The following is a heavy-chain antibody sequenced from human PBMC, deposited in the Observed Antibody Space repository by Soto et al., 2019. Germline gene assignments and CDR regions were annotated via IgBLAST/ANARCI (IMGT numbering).Heavy chain of an antibody. CDR1: GGSVTSDEDY. Sequence: SETLSLTCTVSGGSVTSDEDYWTWISQSSGKGREGIGYISNSGSTGYNPSLQTRLSMSVDRSKNQFTLRLTSVTAADTAVYFCATESGSTYGYFDHWGQGTQVTVSS. D-gene: IGHD5-18*01. CDR2: ISNSGST. CDR3: ATESGSTYGYFDH. V-gene: IGHV4-30-4*01. J-gene: IGHJ4*02.